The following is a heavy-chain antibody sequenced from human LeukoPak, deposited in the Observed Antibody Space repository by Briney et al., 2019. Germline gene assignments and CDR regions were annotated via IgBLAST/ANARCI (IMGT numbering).Heavy chain of an antibody. J-gene: IGHJ3*02. CDR1: GYTFTSYD. V-gene: IGHV1-8*01. CDR2: MNPNSGNT. D-gene: IGHD5-18*01. CDR3: AILHVGTWIQLWLEAFDI. Sequence: GASVKVSCKASGYTFTSYDINWVRQATGQGLEWMGWMNPNSGNTGYAQKFQGRVTMTRNTSISTAYMELSSLRSEDTAVYYCAILHVGTWIQLWLEAFDIWGQGTMVTVSS.